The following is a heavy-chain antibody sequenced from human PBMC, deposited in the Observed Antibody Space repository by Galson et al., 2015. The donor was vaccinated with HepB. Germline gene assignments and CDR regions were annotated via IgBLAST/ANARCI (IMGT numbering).Heavy chain of an antibody. CDR3: ARTPPLYSGSYFDY. CDR2: IDWDDDK. Sequence: PALVKPTQTLTLTCTFSVFSLSTRGMRVSWIRQPPGKALEWLARIDWDDDKFYSTSLKTRLTISKDTSKNQVVLTMTNMDPVDTATYYCARTPPLYSGSYFDYWGQGTLVTVSS. CDR1: VFSLSTRGMR. V-gene: IGHV2-70*04. J-gene: IGHJ4*02. D-gene: IGHD1-26*01.